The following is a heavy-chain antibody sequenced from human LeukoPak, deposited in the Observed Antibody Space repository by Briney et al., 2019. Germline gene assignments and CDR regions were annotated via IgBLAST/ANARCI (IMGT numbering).Heavy chain of an antibody. Sequence: GGSLRLSCAASGFTFSNYWMHWVRQAPGKGLVWVSRINSDGSSTTYADSVKGRFTISRDNAKNTLYLQMNSLRVEDTAIYYGERGGSCSGGNGKYTRKEIDYWGKGTLVTVSS. J-gene: IGHJ4*02. V-gene: IGHV3-74*01. CDR3: ERGGSCSGGNGKYTRKEIDY. CDR1: GFTFSNYW. CDR2: INSDGSST. D-gene: IGHD2-15*01.